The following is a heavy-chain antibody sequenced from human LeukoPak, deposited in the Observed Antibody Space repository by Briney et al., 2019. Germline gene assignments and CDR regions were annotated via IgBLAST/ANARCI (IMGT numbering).Heavy chain of an antibody. V-gene: IGHV4-4*02. Sequence: SETLSLTCAVSGGSISSSNWWSWVRQPPGKGLEWIGEIYHSGSTNYNPSLKSRVTISVDTSKNQFSLKLSSVTAADTAVYYCARGLPPSNCSGGSCYSSYGYFDYWGQGTLVTVSS. CDR3: ARGLPPSNCSGGSCYSSYGYFDY. J-gene: IGHJ4*02. D-gene: IGHD2-15*01. CDR1: GGSISSSNW. CDR2: IYHSGST.